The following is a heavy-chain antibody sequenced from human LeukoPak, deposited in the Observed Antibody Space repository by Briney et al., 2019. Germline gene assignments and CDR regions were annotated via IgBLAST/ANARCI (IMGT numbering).Heavy chain of an antibody. J-gene: IGHJ3*01. Sequence: SETLSLTCAVYGGSFSGYYWSWIRQPPGKGLEWIGSIYYSGSTYYNPSLKSRVTISVDTSKNQFSLKLSSVTAADTAVYYCARDPPMEWGQGTMVTVSS. V-gene: IGHV4-34*01. D-gene: IGHD3-10*01. CDR2: IYYSGST. CDR1: GGSFSGYY. CDR3: ARDPPME.